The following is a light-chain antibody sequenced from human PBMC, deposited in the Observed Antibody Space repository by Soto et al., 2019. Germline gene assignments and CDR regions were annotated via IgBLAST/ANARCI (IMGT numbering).Light chain of an antibody. J-gene: IGKJ5*01. V-gene: IGKV3-15*01. CDR2: GAS. CDR3: QQYDNWPPTT. CDR1: QSVSSN. Sequence: EIVMTQSPATLSVSPGERATLSCRASQSVSSNLAWYQQKPGQAPRLLFYGASTRATGIPARFSGRGSGTEFTLTISSLQSEDFAIYYCQQYDNWPPTTFGQGTRLEIK.